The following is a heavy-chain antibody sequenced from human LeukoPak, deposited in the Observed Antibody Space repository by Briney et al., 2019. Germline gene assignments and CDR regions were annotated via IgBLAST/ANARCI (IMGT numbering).Heavy chain of an antibody. CDR1: GFTFSSYA. Sequence: GGSLRLSCAASGFTFSSYAMHWVRQAPGKGLEWVAVISYDGSNKYYADSVKGRFTISRDNSKNTLYLQMNSLRAEDKAVYYCAAPPPWEPNRFFHYWGQGTLVTVSS. CDR2: ISYDGSNK. D-gene: IGHD1-14*01. CDR3: AAPPPWEPNRFFHY. V-gene: IGHV3-30*04. J-gene: IGHJ4*02.